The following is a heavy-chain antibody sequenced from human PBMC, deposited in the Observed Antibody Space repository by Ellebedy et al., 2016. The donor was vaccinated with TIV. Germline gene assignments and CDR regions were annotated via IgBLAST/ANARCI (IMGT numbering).Heavy chain of an antibody. Sequence: MPSETLSLTCTVSDGAISNYYWSWIRQPPGKGLEWIGHIYYSGTTNYNPSSKSRVTISVDTSKNQFFLTLSSVTAADAAVYYCARGKNYYDIRAPFDYWGQGNLVTVSS. J-gene: IGHJ4*02. CDR3: ARGKNYYDIRAPFDY. D-gene: IGHD3-22*01. V-gene: IGHV4-59*01. CDR2: IYYSGTT. CDR1: DGAISNYY.